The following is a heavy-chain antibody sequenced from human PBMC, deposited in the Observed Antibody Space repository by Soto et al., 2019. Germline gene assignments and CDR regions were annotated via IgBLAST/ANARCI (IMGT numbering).Heavy chain of an antibody. CDR2: IGGSGGST. J-gene: IGHJ4*02. D-gene: IGHD4-17*01. CDR1: GFSFSSFA. V-gene: IGHV3-23*01. Sequence: EVPLLESGGGLVHPGGSLRLSCEASGFSFSSFAMSWVRQAPGKGLEWVSGIGGSGGSTYYADSVKGRFTISRDNSKNTLYLQMNSLRVEDTAVYYCARAEDDYGDQDHFDFWGQGTLVTVSS. CDR3: ARAEDDYGDQDHFDF.